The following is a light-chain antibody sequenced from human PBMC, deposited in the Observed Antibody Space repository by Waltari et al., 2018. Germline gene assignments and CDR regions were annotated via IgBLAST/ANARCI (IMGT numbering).Light chain of an antibody. CDR1: SSNIGSTT. Sequence: QSVLTQSPSASGTPGQRVTISCSGSSSNIGSTTVNWYQQLPGTAPNLLISNDNQRPSGVPERFSGSKSGTSASLAISGLQSEDEADYYCAAWDASLNGWVFGGGTTLTVL. V-gene: IGLV1-44*01. CDR2: NDN. CDR3: AAWDASLNGWV. J-gene: IGLJ3*02.